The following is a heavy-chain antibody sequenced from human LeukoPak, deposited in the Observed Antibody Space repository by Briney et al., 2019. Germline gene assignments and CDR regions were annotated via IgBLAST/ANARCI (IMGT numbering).Heavy chain of an antibody. CDR2: INSGGDTI. V-gene: IGHV3-11*01. CDR1: RFSFSDNF. D-gene: IGHD2/OR15-2a*01. CDR3: ARGGSGWTFNH. Sequence: GGSLRLSCTASRFSFSDNFMGWLRQAPGKGLEWVSYINSGGDTIHYSGAVKGRFSISRDNSKRLLYLQMSRLRIDDTALYYCARGGSGWTFNHWGQGTLVSVSS. J-gene: IGHJ4*02.